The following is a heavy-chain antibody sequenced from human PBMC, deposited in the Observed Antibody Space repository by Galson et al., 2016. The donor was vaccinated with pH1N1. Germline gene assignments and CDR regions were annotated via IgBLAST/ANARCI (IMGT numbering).Heavy chain of an antibody. CDR1: GYTFTGYF. CDR2: INPNNGGT. Sequence: SVKVSCQASGYTFTGYFMHWVRQAPGQGLEWMGWINPNNGGTNYAQKFQGRVTLTRGASISTAYMELSRLRSDDTAVYYCARDLYYDTSGYYPLDPWGQGTLVTVSS. D-gene: IGHD3-22*01. J-gene: IGHJ5*02. V-gene: IGHV1-2*02. CDR3: ARDLYYDTSGYYPLDP.